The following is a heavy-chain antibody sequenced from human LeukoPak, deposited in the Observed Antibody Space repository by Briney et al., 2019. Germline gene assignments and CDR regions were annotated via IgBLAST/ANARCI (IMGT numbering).Heavy chain of an antibody. CDR2: IDPRGGST. Sequence: SSKPPRDTSTSSNMYSMRPTPGQGVEWMGLIDPRGGSTNTTQTLQGRDTMTRDTSTSTVYMELSSLRSKDTAVYYCARGVLLWFGDNWFEPWGQRTLVTVSS. V-gene: IGHV1-46*01. CDR1: RDTSTSSN. CDR3: ARGVLLWFGDNWFEP. D-gene: IGHD3-10*01. J-gene: IGHJ5*02.